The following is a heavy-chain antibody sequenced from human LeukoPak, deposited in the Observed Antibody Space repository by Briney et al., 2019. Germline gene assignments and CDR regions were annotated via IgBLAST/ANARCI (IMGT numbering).Heavy chain of an antibody. D-gene: IGHD1-26*01. CDR2: IYYSGST. CDR1: GGSISSSSYY. Sequence: PSETLTLTCTVSGGSISSSSYYWSWIRQPPGKGLEWIGYIYYSGSTNYNPSLKSRVTISVDTSKNQFSLKLSSVTAADTAVYYCASAWELASGFDYWGQGTLVTVSS. V-gene: IGHV4-61*01. J-gene: IGHJ4*02. CDR3: ASAWELASGFDY.